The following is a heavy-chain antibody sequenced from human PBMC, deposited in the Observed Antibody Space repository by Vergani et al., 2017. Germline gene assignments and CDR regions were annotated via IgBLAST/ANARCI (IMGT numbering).Heavy chain of an antibody. V-gene: IGHV3-23*01. D-gene: IGHD3-10*01. CDR2: ISGSGGST. CDR3: AKADEYYGSGSRSPELGYCYCVMDV. Sequence: EVQLLESGGGLVQPGGSLRLSCAASGFTFSSYAMSWVRQAPGKGLEWVSAISGSGGSTYYADSVKGRFTISRDNSKNTLYLQMNSLRAEDTAVDYCAKADEYYGSGSRSPELGYCYCVMDVWGQGTTVTVSS. J-gene: IGHJ6*02. CDR1: GFTFSSYA.